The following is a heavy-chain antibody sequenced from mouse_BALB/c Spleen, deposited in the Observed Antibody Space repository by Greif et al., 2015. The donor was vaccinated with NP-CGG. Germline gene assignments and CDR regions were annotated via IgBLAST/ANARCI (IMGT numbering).Heavy chain of an antibody. CDR3: ARWGTTAWDY. Sequence: VQLQQSGAELVRPGVSVKISCKGSGYTFTDYAMHWVKQSHAKSLEWIGVISTYYGDASYNQKFKGKATMTVDKSSSTAYMELARLTSEDSAIYYCARWGTTAWDYWGQGTTLTVSS. CDR2: ISTYYGDA. V-gene: IGHV1S137*01. D-gene: IGHD1-2*01. CDR1: GYTFTDYA. J-gene: IGHJ2*01.